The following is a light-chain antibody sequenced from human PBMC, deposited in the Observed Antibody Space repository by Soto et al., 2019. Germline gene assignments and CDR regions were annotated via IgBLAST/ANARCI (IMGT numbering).Light chain of an antibody. J-gene: IGKJ2*01. CDR2: GAS. CDR1: QSVSSSY. Sequence: EIVLTQSPGTLSLSPGERATLSCRASQSVSSSYLAWYQQKPGQAPRLLIYGASGRATGIPGRFSGSGSGTDFTLTISRLEPEDFVLYYCQQYGSSPMYTFGQGTKLEIK. V-gene: IGKV3-20*01. CDR3: QQYGSSPMYT.